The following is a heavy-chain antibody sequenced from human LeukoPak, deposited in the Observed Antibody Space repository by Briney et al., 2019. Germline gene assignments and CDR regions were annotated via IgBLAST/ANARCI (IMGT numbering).Heavy chain of an antibody. CDR1: GYPFTGYY. J-gene: IGHJ5*02. V-gene: IGHV1-2*02. Sequence: ASVKVSAKAFGYPFTGYYITWGHKAPEQGLNWRGWINPNSGGTNYAQKFQGRVTMTRDTSTGTDYTELSSLRSEDTAVYYCARDNSVGDYAWWFDPWGQGTLVTVSS. D-gene: IGHD1-26*01. CDR3: ARDNSVGDYAWWFDP. CDR2: INPNSGGT.